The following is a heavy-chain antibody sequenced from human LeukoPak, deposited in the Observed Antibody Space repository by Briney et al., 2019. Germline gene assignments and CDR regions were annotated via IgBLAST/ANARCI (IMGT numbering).Heavy chain of an antibody. V-gene: IGHV3-30*04. CDR2: ISYDGSNE. Sequence: GGSLRLSCAASGFTFSSYAMHWVRQAPGKGLEWVAVISYDGSNEYYADSVKGRFTISRDNSKNTLYLQMNSLRAEDTAVYYCARDGTDTAMVYYFDYWGQGTLVTVSS. D-gene: IGHD5-18*01. CDR3: ARDGTDTAMVYYFDY. J-gene: IGHJ4*02. CDR1: GFTFSSYA.